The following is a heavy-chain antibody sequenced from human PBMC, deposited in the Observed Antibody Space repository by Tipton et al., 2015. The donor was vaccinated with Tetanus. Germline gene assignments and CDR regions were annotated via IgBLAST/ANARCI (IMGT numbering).Heavy chain of an antibody. CDR2: IYYSGTT. V-gene: IGHV4-4*01. J-gene: IGHJ6*02. CDR3: ARTPDYYYGMDV. CDR1: GGPVSSSNW. Sequence: TLSLTCDVSGGPVSSSNWWSWVRQAPGKGLEWIGEIYYSGTTNYNPSLKSRVTISTDKSKNHVSLRLNSVTAADTAVYFCARTPDYYYGMDVWGQGTTVTVSS.